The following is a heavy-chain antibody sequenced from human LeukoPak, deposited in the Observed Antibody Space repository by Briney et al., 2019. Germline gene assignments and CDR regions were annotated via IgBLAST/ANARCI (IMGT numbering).Heavy chain of an antibody. CDR2: ISGSGGST. V-gene: IGHV3-23*01. D-gene: IGHD6-13*01. CDR1: GFTVSSNY. Sequence: PGGSLRLSCAASGFTVSSNYMSWVRQAPGKGLEWVSTISGSGGSTDYADSVKGRFTISRDNSKNTLYLQMNSLRAEDTAVYYCAKVEGSSSWSFDYWGQGTLVTVSS. J-gene: IGHJ4*02. CDR3: AKVEGSSSWSFDY.